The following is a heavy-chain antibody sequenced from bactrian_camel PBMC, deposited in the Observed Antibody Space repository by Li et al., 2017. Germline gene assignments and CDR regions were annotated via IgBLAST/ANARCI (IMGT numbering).Heavy chain of an antibody. Sequence: VQLVESGGGLVQPGGSLRLSCAASGFTFSDYDVTWVRQAPGKGLEWVSTITNGGGTTYYADSVKGRFTLSEDNAKNTMYLQMHSLKPDDTAVYYCATYIYVAGDNNYWGQGTQVTVS. V-gene: IGHV3S40*01. J-gene: IGHJ4*01. D-gene: IGHD2*01. CDR2: ITNGGGTT. CDR3: ATYIYVAGDNNY. CDR1: GFTFSDYD.